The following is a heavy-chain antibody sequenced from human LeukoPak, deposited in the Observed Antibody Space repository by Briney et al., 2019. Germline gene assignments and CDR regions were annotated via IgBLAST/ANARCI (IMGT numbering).Heavy chain of an antibody. J-gene: IGHJ4*02. CDR3: ARDNEVAGDYFDY. Sequence: GGSLRLSCAASGFTFSDYYMSWIRQAPGKGLEWASYISSSGSTIYYADSVKGRFTISRDNAKNSLHLQMNSLRAEDTAVYYCARDNEVAGDYFDYWGQGTLVTVSS. CDR2: ISSSGSTI. V-gene: IGHV3-11*04. D-gene: IGHD2-15*01. CDR1: GFTFSDYY.